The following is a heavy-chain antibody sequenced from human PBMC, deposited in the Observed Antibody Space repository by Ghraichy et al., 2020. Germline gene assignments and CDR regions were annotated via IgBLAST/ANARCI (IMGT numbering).Heavy chain of an antibody. J-gene: IGHJ4*02. CDR2: IYYSGST. D-gene: IGHD1-26*01. V-gene: IGHV4-39*01. CDR1: GGSISSSSYY. CDR3: ARQRLGAALFDY. Sequence: SETLSLTCTVSGGSISSSSYYWGWIRQPPGKGLEWIGSIYYSGSTYYNPSLESRVTISVDTSKNQFSLKLSSVTAADTAVYYCARQRLGAALFDYWGQRTLVTVS.